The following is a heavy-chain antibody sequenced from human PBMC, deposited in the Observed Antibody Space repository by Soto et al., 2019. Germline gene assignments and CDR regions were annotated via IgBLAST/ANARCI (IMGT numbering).Heavy chain of an antibody. CDR1: GGSISSSSYY. D-gene: IGHD3-10*01. Sequence: SETLSLTCTVSGGSISSSSYYWGWIRQPPGKGLEWIGSIYYSGSTYYNPSLKSRVTISVDTSKNQFSLKLSSVTAADTAVYYCATHATYYYGSGSAYWGQGTLVTVSS. CDR2: IYYSGST. J-gene: IGHJ4*02. CDR3: ATHATYYYGSGSAY. V-gene: IGHV4-39*01.